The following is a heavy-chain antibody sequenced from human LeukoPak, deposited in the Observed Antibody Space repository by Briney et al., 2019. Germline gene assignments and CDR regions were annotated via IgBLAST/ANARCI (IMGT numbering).Heavy chain of an antibody. CDR3: ASSSEVDPTRIDY. Sequence: SETLSLTCTVSGGSISSCYWSWIRQPPGKGLEWIGYIYYSGSTNYNPSPKSRVTISVDTSKNQFSLKLSSVTAADTAVYYCASSSEVDPTRIDYWGQGTLVTVSS. CDR1: GGSISSCY. J-gene: IGHJ4*02. CDR2: IYYSGST. D-gene: IGHD1-1*01. V-gene: IGHV4-59*08.